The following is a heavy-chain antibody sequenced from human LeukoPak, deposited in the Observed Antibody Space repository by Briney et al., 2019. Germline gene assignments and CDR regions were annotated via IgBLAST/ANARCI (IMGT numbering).Heavy chain of an antibody. CDR1: GFTFIHHG. J-gene: IGHJ4*02. Sequence: PGGSLRLSCAASGFTFIHHGIHWVRQAPGKGLEWVAFTPNDGTNKHYADSVKGRFTISRDNSKNTVWLQMNSLRVEDTAGYYCARDFRTTSARVCDYWGQGTLVSVSS. CDR2: TPNDGTNK. D-gene: IGHD1-7*01. V-gene: IGHV3-30*02. CDR3: ARDFRTTSARVCDY.